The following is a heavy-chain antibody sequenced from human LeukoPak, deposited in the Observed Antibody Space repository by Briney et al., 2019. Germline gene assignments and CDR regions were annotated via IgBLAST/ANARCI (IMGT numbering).Heavy chain of an antibody. D-gene: IGHD3-10*01. CDR3: ANASDYGSGSYLDY. Sequence: PGGSLRLSCAASGFTFSSYGMHWFRQAPGKGLEWVAFIRYDGSNKYYADSVKGRFTISRDNSKNTLYLQMNSLRAEDTAVYYCANASDYGSGSYLDYWGQGTLVTVSS. J-gene: IGHJ4*02. CDR2: IRYDGSNK. CDR1: GFTFSSYG. V-gene: IGHV3-30*02.